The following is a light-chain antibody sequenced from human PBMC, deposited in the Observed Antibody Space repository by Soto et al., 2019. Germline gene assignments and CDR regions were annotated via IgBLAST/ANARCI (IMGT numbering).Light chain of an antibody. CDR3: SLYTSSSTRV. V-gene: IGLV2-14*01. CDR2: AAR. J-gene: IGLJ3*02. CDR1: SSDVGGYND. Sequence: QSALTQPASVSGSPGQSVTISCTGTSSDVGGYNDVSWYQQHPGKAPKLLIYAARNRPSGVTNRFSGTKSGNPASLTISGLQAEDEADYYCSLYTSSSTRVLAGGTRPPS.